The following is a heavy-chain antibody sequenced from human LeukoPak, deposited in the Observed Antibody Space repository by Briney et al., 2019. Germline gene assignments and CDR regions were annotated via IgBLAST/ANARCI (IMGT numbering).Heavy chain of an antibody. J-gene: IGHJ4*02. D-gene: IGHD1-1*01. CDR3: GRGRYTFDY. Sequence: SETLSLTCTVSGGSISGYYWTWIRQPPGKGLEYIGYIYYSGSTNHNPSLKSRVTISVDTSKNQFSLKLSSVTAADTAVYYCGRGRYTFDYWGQGTLVTVSS. CDR1: GGSISGYY. CDR2: IYYSGST. V-gene: IGHV4-59*01.